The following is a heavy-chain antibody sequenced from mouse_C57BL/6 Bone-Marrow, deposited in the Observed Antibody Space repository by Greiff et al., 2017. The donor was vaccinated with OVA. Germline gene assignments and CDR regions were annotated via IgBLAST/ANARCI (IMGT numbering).Heavy chain of an antibody. CDR3: ARQGYYGSSYDY. Sequence: EVKLVESGGDLVKPGGSLKLSCAASGFTFSSYGMSWVRQTPDKRLEWVATISSGGSYTYYPDSVKGRFTISRDNAKNTLYLQMSSLKSEDTAMYYGARQGYYGSSYDYWGQGTTLTVSS. V-gene: IGHV5-6*01. D-gene: IGHD1-1*01. CDR1: GFTFSSYG. CDR2: ISSGGSYT. J-gene: IGHJ2*01.